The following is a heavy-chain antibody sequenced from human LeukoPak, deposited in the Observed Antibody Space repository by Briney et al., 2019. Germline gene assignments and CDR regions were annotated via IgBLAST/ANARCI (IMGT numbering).Heavy chain of an antibody. J-gene: IGHJ4*02. D-gene: IGHD5-18*01. CDR1: RYSFTCYW. Sequence: GQSLQISSQGSRYSFTCYWIGWVRPLPGKGLEWMGIIYPGDSDTRYSPSFQGQVTISADKSISTAYLQWSSLKASHTAMYYCARHASGGYSYGYFEYWGQGTLVTVSS. CDR2: IYPGDSDT. CDR3: ARHASGGYSYGYFEY. V-gene: IGHV5-51*01.